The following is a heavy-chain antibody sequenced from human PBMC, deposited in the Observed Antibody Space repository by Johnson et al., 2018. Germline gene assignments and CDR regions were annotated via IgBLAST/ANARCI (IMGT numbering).Heavy chain of an antibody. V-gene: IGHV4-30-4*01. CDR2: IYYSGST. D-gene: IGHD3-9*01. J-gene: IGHJ6*03. Sequence: VQLVQSGPGLVKPSQTLSLTCTVSGGSISSGDSYWSWIRQPPGKCLEWIGSIYYSGSTYYNPSLKSRVTISVDTSTHQSSLKLSSVTAADTAVYYCASSYYVILAGYLPYDYYYYMDVWGKGTTVTVSS. CDR3: ASSYYVILAGYLPYDYYYYMDV. CDR1: GGSISSGDSY.